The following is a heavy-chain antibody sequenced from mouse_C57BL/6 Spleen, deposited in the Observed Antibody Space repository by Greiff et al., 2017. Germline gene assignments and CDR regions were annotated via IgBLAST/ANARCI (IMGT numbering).Heavy chain of an antibody. J-gene: IGHJ3*01. CDR2: IDPEDGDT. CDR1: GFNIKDYY. CDR3: MNYYYGSSYVGFAY. D-gene: IGHD1-1*01. Sequence: EVQLQQSGAELVRPGASVKLSCTASGFNIKDYYMHWVKQRPEQGLEWIGRIDPEDGDTEYAPKFQGKATMTADTSSNTAYLQLSSLTAEDTAVYYCMNYYYGSSYVGFAYWGQGTLVTVSA. V-gene: IGHV14-1*01.